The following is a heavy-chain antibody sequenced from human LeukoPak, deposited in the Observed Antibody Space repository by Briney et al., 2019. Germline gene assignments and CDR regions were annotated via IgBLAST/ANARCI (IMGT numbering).Heavy chain of an antibody. CDR2: ISSSGSSI. V-gene: IGHV3-48*03. J-gene: IGHJ4*02. Sequence: AGSLRLSCAASGFIFSSYEMNWVRQAPGKGLEWVSYISSSGSSIYYADSVKGRFTISRDNAKNSLYLQMNSLTAEDTAVYYCARDSSSWYGTPYFAYWGQGTLVTVSS. D-gene: IGHD6-13*01. CDR3: ARDSSSWYGTPYFAY. CDR1: GFIFSSYE.